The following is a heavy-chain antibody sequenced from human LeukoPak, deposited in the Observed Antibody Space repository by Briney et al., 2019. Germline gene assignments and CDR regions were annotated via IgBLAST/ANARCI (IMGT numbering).Heavy chain of an antibody. D-gene: IGHD3-3*01. V-gene: IGHV3-21*01. CDR3: ARDAKYDFWSGLDAFNI. J-gene: IGHJ3*02. Sequence: PGGSLRLSCAASGFTFSSYSMNWVRQAPGKGLEWVSSISSSTSHIYYADSVKGRFTISRDNAKNSLYLQMNSLRAEDTAVYYCARDAKYDFWSGLDAFNIWGQGTMVTVSS. CDR2: ISSSTSHI. CDR1: GFTFSSYS.